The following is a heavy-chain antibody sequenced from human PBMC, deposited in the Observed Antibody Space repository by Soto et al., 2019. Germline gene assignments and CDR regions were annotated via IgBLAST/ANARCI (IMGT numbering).Heavy chain of an antibody. CDR3: AKDQDVDTAMVFDY. CDR2: VSGSGGRT. Sequence: EVQLLESGGGLVQPGGSLRLSCAASGFTFSSYAMSWVRQAPGKGLEWVSVVSGSGGRTHYADSVKGRFTISRDNSKNTLYLQMNSLRAEDTAAYYCAKDQDVDTAMVFDYWGQGSLVTVSS. V-gene: IGHV3-23*01. J-gene: IGHJ4*02. CDR1: GFTFSSYA. D-gene: IGHD5-18*01.